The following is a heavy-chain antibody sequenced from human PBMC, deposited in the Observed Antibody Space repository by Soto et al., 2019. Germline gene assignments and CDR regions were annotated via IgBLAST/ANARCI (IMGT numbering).Heavy chain of an antibody. CDR1: GGSISSGGYY. D-gene: IGHD4-17*01. CDR2: IYYSGST. J-gene: IGHJ4*02. V-gene: IGHV4-31*03. Sequence: SETLSLTCTVSGGSISSGGYYWSWIRQHPGKGLEWIGYIYYSGSTYYNPSLKSRVTISVDTSKNQFSLKLSSVTAADTAVYYCAGWGDYGDYSREFDYWGQGTLVPVSS. CDR3: AGWGDYGDYSREFDY.